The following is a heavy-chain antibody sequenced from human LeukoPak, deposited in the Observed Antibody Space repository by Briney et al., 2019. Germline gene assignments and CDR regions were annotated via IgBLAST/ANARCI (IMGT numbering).Heavy chain of an antibody. CDR2: IYYSGST. V-gene: IGHV4-39*07. CDR1: GGSISSSSYY. CDR3: ARDRGLWWLPEAYFDY. D-gene: IGHD5-12*01. Sequence: SETLSLTCTVSGGSISSSSYYWGWIRQPPGKGLEWIGSIYYSGSTYYNSSLKSRVTISVDTSKNQFSLKLSSVTAADTAVYYCARDRGLWWLPEAYFDYWGQGTLVTVSS. J-gene: IGHJ4*02.